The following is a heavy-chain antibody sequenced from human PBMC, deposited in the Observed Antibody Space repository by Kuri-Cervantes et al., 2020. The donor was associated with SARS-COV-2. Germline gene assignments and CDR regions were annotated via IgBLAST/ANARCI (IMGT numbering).Heavy chain of an antibody. D-gene: IGHD4-17*01. V-gene: IGHV3-48*03. CDR3: AREGGDYGDYYYYGMDV. Sequence: GESLKISCAASGFTFSSYEMNWVRQAPGKGLEWVSYISSSGSTIYYADSVKGRFTISGDNAKNSLYLQMNSLRAEDTAVYYCAREGGDYGDYYYYGMDVWGQGTTVTVSS. CDR2: ISSSGSTI. CDR1: GFTFSSYE. J-gene: IGHJ6*02.